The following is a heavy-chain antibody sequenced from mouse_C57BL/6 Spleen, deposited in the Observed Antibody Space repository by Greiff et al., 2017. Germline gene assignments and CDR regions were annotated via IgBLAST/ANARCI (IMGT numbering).Heavy chain of an antibody. Sequence: VQLQQSGPELVKPGASVKMSCKASGYTFTDYNMPWVKQSHGKSLEWIGYINPNSGGTSYNQKFKGKATLTVNKSSSTAYMQLRSLTSEDSAVXYCARRGGGNYFDYWGQGTTLTVSS. CDR1: GYTFTDYN. V-gene: IGHV1-22*01. CDR2: INPNSGGT. CDR3: ARRGGGNYFDY. J-gene: IGHJ2*01.